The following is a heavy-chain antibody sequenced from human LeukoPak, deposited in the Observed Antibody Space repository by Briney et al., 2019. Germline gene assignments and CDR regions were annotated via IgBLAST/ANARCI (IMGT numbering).Heavy chain of an antibody. Sequence: PGGSFRLSCAASGFTFSTEWVGWVRQAPGKGLEWVATMKEEGGNIYYVDSVRGRFTISRDNAKNSLFLQMNSLRADDTAVYYCTRDGCSGWCHDYWGQGTLVTVSS. CDR3: TRDGCSGWCHDY. CDR2: MKEEGGNI. V-gene: IGHV3-7*01. D-gene: IGHD6-19*01. J-gene: IGHJ4*02. CDR1: GFTFSTEW.